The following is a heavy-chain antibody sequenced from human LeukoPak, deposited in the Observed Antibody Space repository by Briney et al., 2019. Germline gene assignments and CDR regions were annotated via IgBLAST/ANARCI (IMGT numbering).Heavy chain of an antibody. Sequence: GGSLRLSCAVSGFSVTNNYMSWVRQAPGKGLEWVSVIYGGGSTFYADSVKGRFSISRDNSKNTLYLQMNSLRAEDTAVYYCAKDSHSSGYYFDYWGQGTLVTVSS. CDR3: AKDSHSSGYYFDY. J-gene: IGHJ4*02. CDR1: GFSVTNNY. D-gene: IGHD3-22*01. CDR2: IYGGGST. V-gene: IGHV3-53*01.